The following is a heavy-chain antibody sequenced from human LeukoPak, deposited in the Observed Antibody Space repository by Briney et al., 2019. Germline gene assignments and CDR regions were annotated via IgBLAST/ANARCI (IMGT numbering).Heavy chain of an antibody. Sequence: SETLSLTCTVSGGSISNSSYYWGWIRQPPGKGLEWIGSIYYSGSTYYNPSLKSRVTISVDTSKNQFSLKLSSVTAADTAVYYCARGLGRQQLVSPFDYWGQGTLVTVSS. J-gene: IGHJ4*02. CDR2: IYYSGST. D-gene: IGHD6-13*01. V-gene: IGHV4-39*07. CDR1: GGSISNSSYY. CDR3: ARGLGRQQLVSPFDY.